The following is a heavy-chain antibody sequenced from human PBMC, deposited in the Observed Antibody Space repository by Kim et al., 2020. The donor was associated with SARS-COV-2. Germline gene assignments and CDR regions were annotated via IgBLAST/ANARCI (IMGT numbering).Heavy chain of an antibody. J-gene: IGHJ4*02. D-gene: IGHD3-16*01. Sequence: GGSLRLSCAASGFTFSSYAMHWVRQAPGKGLEWVAVISYDGSNKYYADSVKGRFTISRDNSKNTLYLQMNSLRAEDTAVYYCASLIRWKNHFDYWGQGTLVTVSS. CDR3: ASLIRWKNHFDY. CDR1: GFTFSSYA. CDR2: ISYDGSNK. V-gene: IGHV3-30*04.